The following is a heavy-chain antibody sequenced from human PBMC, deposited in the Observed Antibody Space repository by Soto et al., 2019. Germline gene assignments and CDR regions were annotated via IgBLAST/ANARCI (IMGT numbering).Heavy chain of an antibody. Sequence: SLILSCASAEFPFRSYSMHGGRPAPGKGLEWVAVISYDGSNKYYAASVKGRFTISSDNSKNTLYLQMNSLRAEDTAVYDCARVVGATLSPFDYWGQATRVNGS. CDR2: ISYDGSNK. V-gene: IGHV3-30*19. CDR1: EFPFRSYS. CDR3: ARVVGATLSPFDY. D-gene: IGHD1-26*01. J-gene: IGHJ4*02.